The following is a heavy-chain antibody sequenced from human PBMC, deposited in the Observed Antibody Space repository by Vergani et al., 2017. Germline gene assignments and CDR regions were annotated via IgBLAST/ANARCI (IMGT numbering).Heavy chain of an antibody. V-gene: IGHV4-34*01. CDR2: IRHDGIT. CDR1: GGSFNDYW. D-gene: IGHD2-8*01. CDR3: AREGYCTNGVCFTLFDV. J-gene: IGHJ4*02. Sequence: QAQLQQWGAGLLKPSETLSLTCAIYGGSFNDYWWTWIRQPPGKGLEWVGEIRHDGITHYSPSLKSRVTISIDTATHQFSLTLRSVTAADTAGYYCAREGYCTNGVCFTLFDVWGQGALVTVSS.